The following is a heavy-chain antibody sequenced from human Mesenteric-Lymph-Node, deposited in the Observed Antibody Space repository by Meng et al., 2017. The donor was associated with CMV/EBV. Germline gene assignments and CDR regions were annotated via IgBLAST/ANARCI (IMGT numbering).Heavy chain of an antibody. CDR2: ISYDGSNK. Sequence: GGSLRLSCAASGFIFSRYGMHWVRQAPGKGLEWVAVISYDGSNKYYADSVKGRFTISRDNSKNTLYLQMNSLRAEDTAVYYCASGVVRGVIITKELYYYGMDVWGQGTTVTVSS. V-gene: IGHV3-30*19. J-gene: IGHJ6*02. D-gene: IGHD3-10*01. CDR3: ASGVVRGVIITKELYYYGMDV. CDR1: GFIFSRYG.